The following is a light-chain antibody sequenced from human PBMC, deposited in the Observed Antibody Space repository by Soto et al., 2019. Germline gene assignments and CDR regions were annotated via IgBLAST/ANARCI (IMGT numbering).Light chain of an antibody. CDR2: DAS. CDR1: ESIRTW. J-gene: IGKJ1*01. CDR3: QQYNNYPRT. Sequence: DIKMNQSPSTLSASVGDRATITCQASESIRTWLAWYQHKPGKAPKFLIYDASTLESGVPSRFSGSGSGTEFTLTISSLQPDDFATYYCQQYNNYPRTFGQGTKVDIK. V-gene: IGKV1-5*01.